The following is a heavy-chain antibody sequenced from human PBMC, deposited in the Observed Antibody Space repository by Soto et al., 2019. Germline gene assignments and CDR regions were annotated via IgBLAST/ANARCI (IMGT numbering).Heavy chain of an antibody. CDR3: AKDLKWITMVRGLTRSYGMDV. Sequence: ASVTVYCKASGYTFSSYGISRVRQAPGQGLEWMGWISAYNGNTNYAQKLQGRVTMTTDTSTSTAYMELRSLRAEDTAVYYCAKDLKWITMVRGLTRSYGMDVWGQGTTVTVSS. V-gene: IGHV1-18*01. CDR1: GYTFSSYG. J-gene: IGHJ6*02. CDR2: ISAYNGNT. D-gene: IGHD3-10*01.